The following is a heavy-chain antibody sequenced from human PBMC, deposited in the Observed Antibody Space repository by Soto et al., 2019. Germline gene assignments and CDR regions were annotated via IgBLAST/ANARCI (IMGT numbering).Heavy chain of an antibody. CDR2: ISYDGSNK. J-gene: IGHJ5*02. V-gene: IGHV3-30*18. D-gene: IGHD1-7*01. CDR1: GFTFSSYG. Sequence: QVQLVESGGGVVQPGRSLRLSCAASGFTFSSYGMHWVRQAPGKGLEWEAVISYDGSNKYYADSVKGRFTISRDNSKNTLYLQINSLRAEDTAVYYWAKERNWNYVGGWFGPWGQGTLVTVSS. CDR3: AKERNWNYVGGWFGP.